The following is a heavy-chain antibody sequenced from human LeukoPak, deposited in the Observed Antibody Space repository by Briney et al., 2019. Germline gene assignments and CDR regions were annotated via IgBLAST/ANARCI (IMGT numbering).Heavy chain of an antibody. D-gene: IGHD5-18*01. Sequence: GGSLRLSCAASGFTFSSHGMHWVRQAPGKGLEWVALIWYDGSKKNYADSVKGRFTISRDDSKSTLYLQINSLRAEDTAAYYCAKDLSYGSNWFDPWGQGTLVTVTS. CDR2: IWYDGSKK. CDR1: GFTFSSHG. V-gene: IGHV3-33*06. J-gene: IGHJ5*02. CDR3: AKDLSYGSNWFDP.